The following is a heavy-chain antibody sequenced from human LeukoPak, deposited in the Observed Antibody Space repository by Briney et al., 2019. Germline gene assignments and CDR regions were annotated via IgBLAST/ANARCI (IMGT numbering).Heavy chain of an antibody. J-gene: IGHJ3*02. CDR3: AKDLDSSSWYRDAFDI. CDR1: GVTFSSYA. V-gene: IGHV3-23*01. Sequence: GGSLRLSCAASGVTFSSYAMSWVRQAPGKGVEGVSAISGSGGSTYYADSVKGRFTISRDNSKNTLYLQMNSLRAEDTAVYYCAKDLDSSSWYRDAFDIWGQGTMVTVSS. D-gene: IGHD6-13*01. CDR2: ISGSGGST.